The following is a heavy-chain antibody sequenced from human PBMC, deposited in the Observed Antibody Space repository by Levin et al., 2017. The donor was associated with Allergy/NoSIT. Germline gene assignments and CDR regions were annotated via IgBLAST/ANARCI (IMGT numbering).Heavy chain of an antibody. CDR1: GFTFSTYG. Sequence: PGESLRLSCAVSGFTFSTYGMHWVRQAPGRGLEWVAIISSDGSYKSYPDSVKGRFTVSRDNSKNTLYLQLNSLRTEDTAVYYCAKGGDMDYWGQGTLVTVSS. CDR2: ISSDGSYK. D-gene: IGHD4-17*01. J-gene: IGHJ4*02. V-gene: IGHV3-30*18. CDR3: AKGGDMDY.